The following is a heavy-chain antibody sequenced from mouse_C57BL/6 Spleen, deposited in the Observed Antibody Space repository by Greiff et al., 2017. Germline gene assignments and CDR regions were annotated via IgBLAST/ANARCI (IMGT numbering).Heavy chain of an antibody. D-gene: IGHD1-1*01. CDR1: GFSLTSYG. J-gene: IGHJ2*01. V-gene: IGHV2-5*01. CDR3: AKEGTTVVGYYFDY. Sequence: VQLKESGPGLVQPSQSLSITCTVSGFSLTSYGVHWVRQSPRKGLEWLGVIWRGGSIDYNAAFMSRLSITKDNSKSQVFFKMNSLQADDTAIYYCAKEGTTVVGYYFDYWGQGTTLTVSS. CDR2: IWRGGSI.